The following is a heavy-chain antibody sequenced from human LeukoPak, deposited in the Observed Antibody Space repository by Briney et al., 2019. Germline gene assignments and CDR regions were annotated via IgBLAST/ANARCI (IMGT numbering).Heavy chain of an antibody. D-gene: IGHD3-16*01. CDR3: ARDSNWARDY. CDR2: ISSNGGST. CDR1: GFTFSSYA. J-gene: IGHJ4*02. Sequence: GGSLRLSCAASGFTFSSYAMHWVRQAPGKGLEYVSAISSNGGSTYYANSVKGRFTISRDYSKNTLYLQMGSLRAEDMAVYYCARDSNWARDYWGQGTLVTVSS. V-gene: IGHV3-64*01.